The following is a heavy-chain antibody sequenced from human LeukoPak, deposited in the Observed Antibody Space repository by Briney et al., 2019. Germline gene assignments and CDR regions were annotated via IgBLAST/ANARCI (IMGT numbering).Heavy chain of an antibody. V-gene: IGHV3-23*01. J-gene: IGHJ6*03. CDR2: ISGNGGNT. Sequence: GGSLRLSCAASGFIFSSCAMSWVRQAPGRGLGWVSGISGNGGNTYYTDSVKGRFTISRDNSKNTLYLQMNSLRAEDTAVYYCAKTNWGSPYYYYYYMDVWGKGTTVTVSS. D-gene: IGHD7-27*01. CDR1: GFIFSSCA. CDR3: AKTNWGSPYYYYYYMDV.